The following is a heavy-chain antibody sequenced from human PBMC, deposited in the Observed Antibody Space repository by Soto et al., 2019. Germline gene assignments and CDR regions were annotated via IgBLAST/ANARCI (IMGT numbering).Heavy chain of an antibody. CDR3: VRAQHCYHGSCYTGGHLDFIDS. Sequence: GGSLRLSCAASISNFDFYTMQWVRQVPGRGLEWVAAIRWNSGWVKYADFVEGRFTISRDNTKKSLYLQMESLRSDDTALYYCVRAQHCYHGSCYTGGHLDFIDSWGQGTLVTVSS. V-gene: IGHV3-9*01. CDR2: IRWNSGWV. CDR1: ISNFDFYT. D-gene: IGHD3-16*02. J-gene: IGHJ4*02.